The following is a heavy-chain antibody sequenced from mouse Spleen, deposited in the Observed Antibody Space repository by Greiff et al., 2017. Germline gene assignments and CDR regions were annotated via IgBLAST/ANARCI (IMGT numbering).Heavy chain of an antibody. CDR1: GYTFTSYW. V-gene: IGHV1-59*01. J-gene: IGHJ3*01. D-gene: IGHD2-1*01. CDR3: ARRYYGNHGGFAY. Sequence: QVQLQQPGAELVRPGTSVKLSCKASGYTFTSYWMHWVQQRPGQGLAWIGVIDPSDSYTNYNQKFKGKATLTVDTSSSTAYMQLSSLTSEDSAVYYCARRYYGNHGGFAYWGQGTLVTVSA. CDR2: IDPSDSYT.